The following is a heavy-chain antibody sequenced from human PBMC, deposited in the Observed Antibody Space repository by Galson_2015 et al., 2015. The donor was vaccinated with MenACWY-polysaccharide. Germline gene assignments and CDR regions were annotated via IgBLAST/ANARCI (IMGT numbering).Heavy chain of an antibody. Sequence: FTISRDNPKNTLYLQMDSLRAEDTAVYYCAKDRTAAASDGDYWGQGTLVTVSS. CDR3: AKDRTAAASDGDY. J-gene: IGHJ4*02. D-gene: IGHD6-13*01. V-gene: IGHV3-30*02.